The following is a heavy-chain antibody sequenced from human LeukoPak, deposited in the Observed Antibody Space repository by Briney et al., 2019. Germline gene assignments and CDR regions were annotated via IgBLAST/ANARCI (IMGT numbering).Heavy chain of an antibody. CDR2: ISPYNGNT. CDR1: GYTFTSYG. D-gene: IGHD3-22*01. J-gene: IGHJ4*02. V-gene: IGHV1-18*01. Sequence: GASVKVSCKASGYTFTSYGISWVRQAPGQGLEWMGWISPYNGNTNYAQKLQGRVTMTTDTSTSTAYMELWSLRSDDTAVYYCARDYYDSSGYYSFGYWGQGTLVTVSS. CDR3: ARDYYDSSGYYSFGY.